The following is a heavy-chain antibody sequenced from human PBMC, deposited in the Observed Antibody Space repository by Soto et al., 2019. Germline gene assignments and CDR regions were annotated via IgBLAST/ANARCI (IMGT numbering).Heavy chain of an antibody. Sequence: ASVKCYVKASGYTFTSYDINWVRQATGQVLDCMGWMNPNSGNTGYAQNFQGRVTMTRSTSISTAYMELSSLRSEDTAFYYCARFGYYYDSSACYRPFEYWGQGTLVTVST. J-gene: IGHJ4*02. CDR3: ARFGYYYDSSACYRPFEY. CDR1: GYTFTSYD. V-gene: IGHV1-8*01. D-gene: IGHD3-22*01. CDR2: MNPNSGNT.